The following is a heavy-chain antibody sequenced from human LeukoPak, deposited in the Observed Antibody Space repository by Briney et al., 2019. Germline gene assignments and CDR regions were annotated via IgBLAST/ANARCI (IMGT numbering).Heavy chain of an antibody. V-gene: IGHV3-21*01. CDR2: ITSSSTSM. CDR1: GFTFSTYS. CDR3: ARDLYYYGSGSYDDY. Sequence: PGGSLRLSCAASGFTFSTYSMNWVRQAPGKGLEWVSSITSSSTSMYYADSVKGRFTISRDNAKNSLYLQMNSLRAEDTAVYYCARDLYYYGSGSYDDYWGQGTLVTVSS. D-gene: IGHD3-10*01. J-gene: IGHJ4*02.